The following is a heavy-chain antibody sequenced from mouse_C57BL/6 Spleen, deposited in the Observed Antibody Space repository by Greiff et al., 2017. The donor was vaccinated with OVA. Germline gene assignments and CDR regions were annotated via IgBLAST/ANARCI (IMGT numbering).Heavy chain of an antibody. J-gene: IGHJ4*01. CDR3: ANSNYPYYAMDY. Sequence: QVQLQQPGTELVKPGASVKLSCKASGYTFTSYWMHWVKQRPGQGLEWIGYINPSNGGTNYNEKFKSKATLTVDKSSSTAYMQLSSLTSEDSAVYYCANSNYPYYAMDYWGQGTSVTVSS. V-gene: IGHV1-53*01. CDR2: INPSNGGT. D-gene: IGHD2-5*01. CDR1: GYTFTSYW.